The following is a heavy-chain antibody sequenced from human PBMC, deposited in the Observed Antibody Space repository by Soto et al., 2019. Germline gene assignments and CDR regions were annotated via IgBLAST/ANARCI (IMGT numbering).Heavy chain of an antibody. J-gene: IGHJ6*02. V-gene: IGHV3-15*01. Sequence: NPGGSLRLSCAASGFTFSNAWMSWVRQAPGKGLEWVGRIKSKTDGGTTDYAAPVKGRFTISRDDSKNTLYLQMNSLKTEDTAVYYGTTDRNVLRFVEWRPLSYYGMDAWGQGTTVTVSS. CDR1: GFTFSNAW. D-gene: IGHD3-3*01. CDR3: TTDRNVLRFVEWRPLSYYGMDA. CDR2: IKSKTDGGTT.